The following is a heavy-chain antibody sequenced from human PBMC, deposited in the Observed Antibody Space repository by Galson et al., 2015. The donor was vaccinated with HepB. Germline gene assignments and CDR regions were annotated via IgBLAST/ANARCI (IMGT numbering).Heavy chain of an antibody. V-gene: IGHV3-30*04. Sequence: SLRLSCAASGFTFSSYAMHWVRQAPGKGLEWVAVISYDGSNKYYADSVKGRFTISRDNSKNTLYLQMNSLRAEDTAVYYCAKGGGPVGDYIWGSYLPYYFDYWGQGTLVTVSS. CDR3: AKGGGPVGDYIWGSYLPYYFDY. D-gene: IGHD3-16*02. J-gene: IGHJ4*02. CDR2: ISYDGSNK. CDR1: GFTFSSYA.